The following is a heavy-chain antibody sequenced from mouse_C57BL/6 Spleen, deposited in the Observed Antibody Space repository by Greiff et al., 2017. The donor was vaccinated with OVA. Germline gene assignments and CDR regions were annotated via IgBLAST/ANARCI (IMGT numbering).Heavy chain of an antibody. CDR2: INPNNGGT. J-gene: IGHJ1*03. Sequence: VQLQQSGPELVKPGASVKIPCKASGYTFTDYNMDWVKQSHGKSLEWIGDINPNNGGTIYNQKFKGKATLTVDKSSSTAYMELRSLTSEDTAVYYCATGGNWYFDVWGTGTTVTVSS. CDR1: GYTFTDYN. V-gene: IGHV1-18*01. CDR3: ATGGNWYFDV.